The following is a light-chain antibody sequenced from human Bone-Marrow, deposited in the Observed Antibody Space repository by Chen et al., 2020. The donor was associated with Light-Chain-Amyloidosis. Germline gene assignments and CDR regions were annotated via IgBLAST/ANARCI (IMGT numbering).Light chain of an antibody. CDR3: QVWDRSSDRPV. Sequence: SYVLTPPSSVAVAPGQTDTLACGGHNIGSTSVHWYQQTPGQAPLLVVYDDSDRPSGIPERLSGSNSGNTATLTISRVEAGDEADYYCQVWDRSSDRPVFGGGTKLTVL. J-gene: IGLJ3*02. CDR2: DDS. V-gene: IGLV3-21*02. CDR1: NIGSTS.